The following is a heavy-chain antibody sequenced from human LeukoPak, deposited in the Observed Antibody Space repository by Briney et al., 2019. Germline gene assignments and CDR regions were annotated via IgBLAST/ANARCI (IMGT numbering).Heavy chain of an antibody. Sequence: GGSLRLSCAASGFTFTAYTINWVRQAPGKGLEWVSYISGSTTDIYYADSVKGRFTISRDNSKNTLYLQMNSLRAEDTAVYYCVRDWGYDSSGYWQKYFDSWGQGTLVTVSS. CDR2: ISGSTTDI. J-gene: IGHJ4*02. V-gene: IGHV3-21*01. CDR3: VRDWGYDSSGYWQKYFDS. D-gene: IGHD3-22*01. CDR1: GFTFTAYT.